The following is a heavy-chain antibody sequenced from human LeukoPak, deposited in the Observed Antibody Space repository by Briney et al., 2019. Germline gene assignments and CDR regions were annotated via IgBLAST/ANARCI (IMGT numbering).Heavy chain of an antibody. CDR3: ARGYYYGSGSYSFDY. V-gene: IGHV6-1*01. Sequence: SQTLSLTCAISGDSVSSKSSAWNWIRQSPSRGLEWLGSTYYRSKCYCKHELSVQSRIIIKPDTSKNQFSLQLNSVTPEDTAVYYCARGYYYGSGSYSFDYWGQGTLVTVSS. J-gene: IGHJ4*02. D-gene: IGHD3-10*01. CDR2: TYYRSKCYC. CDR1: GDSVSSKSSA.